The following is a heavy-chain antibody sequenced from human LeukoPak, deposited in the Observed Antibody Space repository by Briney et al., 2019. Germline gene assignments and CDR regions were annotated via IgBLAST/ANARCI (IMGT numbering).Heavy chain of an antibody. CDR1: GYTFTGYY. CDR2: INPNSGGT. V-gene: IGHV1-2*02. CDR3: AREGYSSSWWRTNWFDP. Sequence: GASVKVSCKASGYTFTGYYMHWARQAPGQGLEWIGWINPNSGGTNYAQKFQGRVSMTRDTSISTAYMELSRLRSDDTAVYYCAREGYSSSWWRTNWFDPWGQGTLVTVSS. J-gene: IGHJ5*02. D-gene: IGHD6-13*01.